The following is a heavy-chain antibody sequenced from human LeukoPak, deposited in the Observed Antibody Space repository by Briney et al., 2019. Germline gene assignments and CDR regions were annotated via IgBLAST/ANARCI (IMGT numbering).Heavy chain of an antibody. J-gene: IGHJ3*02. D-gene: IGHD5-12*01. CDR1: GGSFSGYY. V-gene: IGHV4-34*01. Sequence: SGTLSLTCAVYGGSFSGYYWSWIRQPPGKGLEWIGEINHSGSTNYNPSLKSRVTISVDTSKNQFSLKLSSVTAADTAVYYCARGNIVATIGRAFDIWGQGTMVTVSS. CDR3: ARGNIVATIGRAFDI. CDR2: INHSGST.